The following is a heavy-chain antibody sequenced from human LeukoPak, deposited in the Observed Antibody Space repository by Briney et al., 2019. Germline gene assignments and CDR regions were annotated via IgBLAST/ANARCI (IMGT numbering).Heavy chain of an antibody. CDR2: INPNSGGT. V-gene: IGHV1-2*02. J-gene: IGHJ6*03. Sequence: ASVKVSCKASGYTFTGYYMHWVRQAPGQGLEWMGWINPNSGGTKYAQKFQGRVTMTSDTSITTAYMELSSLRSEDTAVYYCARGVWFGELSYYYYMDVWGKGTTVTISS. D-gene: IGHD3-10*01. CDR1: GYTFTGYY. CDR3: ARGVWFGELSYYYYMDV.